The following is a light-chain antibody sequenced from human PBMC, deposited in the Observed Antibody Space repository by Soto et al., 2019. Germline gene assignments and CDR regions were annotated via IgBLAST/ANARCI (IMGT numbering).Light chain of an antibody. CDR1: QSVGNN. V-gene: IGKV3-15*01. Sequence: EIVMTQSPATLSVSPGERATLSRRASQSVGNNLAWYQQQPGQAPRLLIHGASTRATGVPGRFSGSGSGTEFTLTIASLQSEDFAVYYCQQYHDWPPLTFGGGTKVEIK. J-gene: IGKJ4*01. CDR3: QQYHDWPPLT. CDR2: GAS.